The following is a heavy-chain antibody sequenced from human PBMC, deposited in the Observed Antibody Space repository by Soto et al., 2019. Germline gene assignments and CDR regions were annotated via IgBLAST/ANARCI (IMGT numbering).Heavy chain of an antibody. CDR3: ARDQSSGWAGGMGY. CDR2: ISGSGGST. Sequence: EVQLLESGGGLVQPGGSLRLSCAASGFTFSSYAMSWVRQAPGKGLEWVSAISGSGGSTYYADSVKGRFTISRDNSKNTLYLQMNSLRAEDTAVYYCARDQSSGWAGGMGYWGQGTLVTVSS. V-gene: IGHV3-23*01. D-gene: IGHD6-19*01. CDR1: GFTFSSYA. J-gene: IGHJ4*02.